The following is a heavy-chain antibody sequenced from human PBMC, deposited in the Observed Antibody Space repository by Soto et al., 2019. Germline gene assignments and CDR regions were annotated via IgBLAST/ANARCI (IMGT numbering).Heavy chain of an antibody. V-gene: IGHV3-21*01. CDR3: ARDLRDDFWSGYYYYYYYGMDV. Sequence: SGGSLRLSCAASGFTFSSYSMNWVRQAPGKGLEWVSSISSSSSYIYYADSVKGRFTISRDNAKNSLYLQMNSLRAEDTAVYYCARDLRDDFWSGYYYYYYYGMDVWGQGTTVTV. CDR1: GFTFSSYS. J-gene: IGHJ6*02. CDR2: ISSSSSYI. D-gene: IGHD3-3*01.